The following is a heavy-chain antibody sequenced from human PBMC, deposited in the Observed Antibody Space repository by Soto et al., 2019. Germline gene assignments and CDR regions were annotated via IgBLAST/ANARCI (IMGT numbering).Heavy chain of an antibody. CDR3: ARGQNHYDSSGYYYYHWFDP. Sequence: SLTCTVSGRSISSFYWCWIQQPPATGLEWIGYVYYSGSANYHPSLMSRVSISLDPSKKHFSLQLASVTAADTAVYYCARGQNHYDSSGYYYYHWFDPWGQGTLVTVSS. CDR2: VYYSGSA. V-gene: IGHV4-59*01. J-gene: IGHJ5*02. CDR1: GRSISSFY. D-gene: IGHD3-22*01.